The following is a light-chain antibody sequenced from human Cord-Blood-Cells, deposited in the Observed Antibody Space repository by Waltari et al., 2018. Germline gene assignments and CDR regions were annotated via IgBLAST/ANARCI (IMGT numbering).Light chain of an antibody. CDR2: DVS. CDR1: SSDVGGYNY. J-gene: IGLJ1*01. V-gene: IGLV2-14*01. CDR3: SSYTSSSPYV. Sequence: QSALTQPASVSGSPGQSITISCPGTSSDVGGYNYVSWYQQHPGKAPKLIIYDVSNRPSGVSNRFAGSKSGNTASLTISGLQAEDEADYYCSSYTSSSPYVFGTGTKVTVL.